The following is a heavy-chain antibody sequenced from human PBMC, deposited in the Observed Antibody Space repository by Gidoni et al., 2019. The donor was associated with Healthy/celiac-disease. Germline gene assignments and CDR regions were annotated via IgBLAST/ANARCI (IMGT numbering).Heavy chain of an antibody. D-gene: IGHD2-21*02. CDR3: ARGYGGNSVGLDY. V-gene: IGHV3-33*01. CDR1: TFSSYG. CDR2: IWYDGSNK. J-gene: IGHJ4*02. Sequence: TFSSYGMHWVRQAPGKGLEWVAVIWYDGSNKYYADSVKGRFTISRDNSKNTLYLQMNSLRAEDTAVYYCARGYGGNSVGLDYWGQGTLVTVSS.